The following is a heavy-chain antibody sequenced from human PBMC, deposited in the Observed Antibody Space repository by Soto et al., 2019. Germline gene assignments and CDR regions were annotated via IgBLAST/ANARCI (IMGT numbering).Heavy chain of an antibody. D-gene: IGHD6-13*01. J-gene: IGHJ6*02. CDR3: ARLWAADYGMDV. CDR2: IIPIFGTA. V-gene: IGHV1-69*13. Sequence: VASVKVSCKASGGTFSSYAISWVLQAPGQGLEWMGGIIPIFGTANYAQKFQGRVTITADESTSTAYMELSSLRSEDTAVYYCARLWAADYGMDVWGQGTTVTVSS. CDR1: GGTFSSYA.